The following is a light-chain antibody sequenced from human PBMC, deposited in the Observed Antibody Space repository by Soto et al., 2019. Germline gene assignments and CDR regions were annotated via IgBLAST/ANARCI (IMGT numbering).Light chain of an antibody. CDR1: QSISSW. J-gene: IGKJ4*01. CDR2: KAS. Sequence: DIKMTQSPSTLSASVGDRVTITCRASQSISSWLAWYQQKPGKAPKLLIYKASNLESGVPSRFSGSGSGADFTLTISSLQPDDFATYCCQQYSTYPLTFGGGTKVEIK. CDR3: QQYSTYPLT. V-gene: IGKV1-5*03.